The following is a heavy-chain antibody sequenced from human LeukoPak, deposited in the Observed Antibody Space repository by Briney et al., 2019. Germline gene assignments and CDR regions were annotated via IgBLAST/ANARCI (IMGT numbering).Heavy chain of an antibody. Sequence: ASVKVSCKASGYTFTSYGISWVRQAPGQGLEWMGWISAYNGNTNYAQKLQGRVTMTTDTSTSTAYMELRSLRSDDTAVYYCAREASYGSGSPIGGYYFDYWGQGTLVTVSS. J-gene: IGHJ4*02. CDR2: ISAYNGNT. CDR1: GYTFTSYG. CDR3: AREASYGSGSPIGGYYFDY. D-gene: IGHD3-10*01. V-gene: IGHV1-18*01.